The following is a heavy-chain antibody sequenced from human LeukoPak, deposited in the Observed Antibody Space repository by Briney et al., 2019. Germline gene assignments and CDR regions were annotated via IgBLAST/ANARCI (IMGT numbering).Heavy chain of an antibody. V-gene: IGHV4-4*02. CDR1: GGSISSSNW. CDR3: ARPLGYCSDSRCPQPWFDP. J-gene: IGHJ5*02. D-gene: IGHD2-15*01. CDR2: IYHSGST. Sequence: SGTLSLTCAVSGGSISSSNWWSWVRQPPGKGLEWIGEIYHSGSTNYNPSLKSRVTISVDKSENQFSLKLSSVTAADTAVYYCARPLGYCSDSRCPQPWFDPWGQGTLVTVSS.